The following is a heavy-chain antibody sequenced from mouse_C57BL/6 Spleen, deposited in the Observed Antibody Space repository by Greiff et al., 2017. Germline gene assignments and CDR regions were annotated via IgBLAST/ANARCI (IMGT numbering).Heavy chain of an antibody. CDR1: GYTFTSYW. V-gene: IGHV1-69*01. D-gene: IGHD1-1*01. Sequence: QVQLQQPGAELVMPGASVKLSCKASGYTFTSYWMHWVKQRPGQGLEWIGEIGPSDSYTNYNQKFKGKSTLTVDKSSSTAYMQLSSLTSEDSAVYYCARSDSSWYCDVWGTGTTVTVSS. CDR3: ARSDSSWYCDV. CDR2: IGPSDSYT. J-gene: IGHJ1*03.